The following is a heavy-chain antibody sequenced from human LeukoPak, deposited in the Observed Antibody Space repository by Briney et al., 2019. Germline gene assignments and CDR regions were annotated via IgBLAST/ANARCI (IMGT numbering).Heavy chain of an antibody. J-gene: IGHJ3*02. D-gene: IGHD1-1*01. CDR1: GYTFTGYY. Sequence: ASVKVSCKASGYTFTGYYMHWVRQAPGQGLECMGGIIPISGTSNYAQSFQGRVSITADISTSTAYMELSSLRSEDTAVYYCAVLFIGWDDGEGAFDIWGQGTMVTVSS. CDR2: IIPISGTS. CDR3: AVLFIGWDDGEGAFDI. V-gene: IGHV1-69*06.